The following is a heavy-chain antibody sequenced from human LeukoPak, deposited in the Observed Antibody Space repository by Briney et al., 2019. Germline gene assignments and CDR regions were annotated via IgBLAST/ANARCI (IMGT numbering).Heavy chain of an antibody. CDR1: GVAFSGSA. Sequence: GGSLRLSCAASGVAFSGSAVHWVRQASGKGLEWVGHIRSKTNRYATGYVASVRGRFTISRDDSKNTAFPQMNSLKTEDTAVYYCTSPNDYGDEFYFDFWGQGILVTVSS. J-gene: IGHJ4*02. CDR2: IRSKTNRYAT. V-gene: IGHV3-73*01. D-gene: IGHD4-17*01. CDR3: TSPNDYGDEFYFDF.